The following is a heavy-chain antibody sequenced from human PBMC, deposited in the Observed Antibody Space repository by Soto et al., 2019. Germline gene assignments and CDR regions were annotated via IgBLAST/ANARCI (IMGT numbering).Heavy chain of an antibody. Sequence: SETLSLTCTVSGCSISSGGYYWSWIRQRPGQGLEWIEYIECSGSTYYNPSFKSRVTISVDTSKNQFYLKLSSETAADTAVYKCARGGLVVVAATRDYDCMDVWGQGTTVTVSS. J-gene: IGHJ6*01. CDR1: GCSISSGGYY. CDR2: IECSGST. V-gene: IGHV4-31*03. CDR3: ARGGLVVVAATRDYDCMDV. D-gene: IGHD2-15*01.